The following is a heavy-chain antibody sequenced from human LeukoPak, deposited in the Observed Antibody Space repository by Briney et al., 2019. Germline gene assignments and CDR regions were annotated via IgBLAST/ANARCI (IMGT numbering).Heavy chain of an antibody. CDR1: GGSISSYY. CDR2: INHSGST. J-gene: IGHJ4*02. V-gene: IGHV4-34*01. CDR3: ARLIRGRYYYDSSGYYFDY. Sequence: PSETLSLTCTVSGGSISSYYWSWIRQTPGKGLEWIGEINHSGSTNYNPSLKSRVTISVDTSKNQFSLKLSSVTAADTAVYYCARLIRGRYYYDSSGYYFDYWGQGTLVTVSS. D-gene: IGHD3-22*01.